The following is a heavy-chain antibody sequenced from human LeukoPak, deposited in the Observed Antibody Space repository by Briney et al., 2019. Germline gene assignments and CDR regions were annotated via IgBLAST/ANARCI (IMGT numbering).Heavy chain of an antibody. V-gene: IGHV3-11*04. CDR2: IGGSGRTI. CDR3: ARDASGSQDRSFDI. Sequence: GGSLRLSCAASGFTFSDFYMSWIRQAPGKGLEWVSYIGGSGRTIYYADSVKGRFTISRDNAKNSLYLQMNSLRAEDTAVYYCARDASGSQDRSFDIWGQGTMVTVSS. D-gene: IGHD1-26*01. CDR1: GFTFSDFY. J-gene: IGHJ3*02.